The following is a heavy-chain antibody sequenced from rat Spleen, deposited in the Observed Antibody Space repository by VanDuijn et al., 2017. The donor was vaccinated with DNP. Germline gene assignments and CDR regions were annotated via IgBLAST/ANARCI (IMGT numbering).Heavy chain of an antibody. D-gene: IGHD1-2*01. CDR1: GYSITSNY. V-gene: IGHV3-1*01. J-gene: IGHJ4*01. Sequence: EVRLQESGPGLVKPSQSLSLTCSVTGYSITSNYWAWIRKFPGNKMEWMGYINYSGSTSYNPSLKSRISITRDTSNNQFFLQLNSVTTEYTATYYCARDASTAGVMDAWGQGASVTVSS. CDR3: ARDASTAGVMDA. CDR2: INYSGST.